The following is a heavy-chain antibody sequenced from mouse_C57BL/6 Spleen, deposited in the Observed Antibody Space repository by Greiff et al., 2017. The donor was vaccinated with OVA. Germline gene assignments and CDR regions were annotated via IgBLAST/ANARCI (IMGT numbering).Heavy chain of an antibody. J-gene: IGHJ2*01. CDR3: ARGVNSDY. CDR1: GFTFSSYA. Sequence: EVKLVESGGGLVKPGGSLKLSCAASGFTFSSYAMSWVRQTPEKRLEWVATISDGGSYTYYPDNVKGRFTISRDNAKSNLYLQMSHLKSEDTAMYYCARGVNSDYWGQGTTLTVSS. D-gene: IGHD2-2*01. V-gene: IGHV5-4*03. CDR2: ISDGGSYT.